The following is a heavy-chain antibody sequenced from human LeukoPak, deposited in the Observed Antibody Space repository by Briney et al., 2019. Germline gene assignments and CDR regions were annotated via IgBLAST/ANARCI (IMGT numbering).Heavy chain of an antibody. J-gene: IGHJ3*02. V-gene: IGHV1-18*01. CDR1: GYTFTSYG. CDR2: ISAYNGNT. CDR3: ARPTAGYDSSGYDAFDI. D-gene: IGHD3-22*01. Sequence: ASVKVSCKASGYTFTSYGISWVRQAPGQGLEWMRWISAYNGNTNYAQKLQGRVTMTTDTSTSTAYMELRSLRSDDTAVYYCARPTAGYDSSGYDAFDIWGQGTMVTVSS.